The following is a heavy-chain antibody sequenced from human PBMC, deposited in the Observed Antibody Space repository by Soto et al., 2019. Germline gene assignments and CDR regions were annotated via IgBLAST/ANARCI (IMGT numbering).Heavy chain of an antibody. CDR2: ISGSGGST. V-gene: IGHV3-23*01. J-gene: IGHJ4*02. Sequence: GGSLRLSCAASGFTFSSYAMSWVRQAPGKGLEWVSAISGSGGSTYYADSVKGRFTISRDNSKNTLYLQMNSLRAEDTAVYYCAKDHLLDYPYSGSYLVIDYWGQRTLVTVSS. CDR3: AKDHLLDYPYSGSYLVIDY. D-gene: IGHD1-26*01. CDR1: GFTFSSYA.